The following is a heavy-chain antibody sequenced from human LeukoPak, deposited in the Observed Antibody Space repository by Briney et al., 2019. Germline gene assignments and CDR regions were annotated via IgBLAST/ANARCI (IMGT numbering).Heavy chain of an antibody. J-gene: IGHJ3*02. CDR1: GFIFSTYW. CDR3: ARDGGGGGCTSCLIDAFDI. Sequence: GGSLRLSCAASGFIFSTYWMSWVRQAPGKGLEWVANIKQDGSDKFYVDSVKGRFTISRDNAKNSLYLQMDSLRAEDTAVYYCARDGGGGGCTSCLIDAFDIWGQGTMVTVSS. V-gene: IGHV3-7*01. D-gene: IGHD2-2*01. CDR2: IKQDGSDK.